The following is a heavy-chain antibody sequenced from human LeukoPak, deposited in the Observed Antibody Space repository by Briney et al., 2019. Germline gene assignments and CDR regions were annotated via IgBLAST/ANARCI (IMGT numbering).Heavy chain of an antibody. V-gene: IGHV5-51*01. CDR1: GYSFTSYW. CDR2: IYPGDSDT. J-gene: IGHJ4*02. D-gene: IGHD2-2*01. Sequence: KFGESLKISCKGSGYSFTSYWIGWVRQMPGKGLGWMGIIYPGDSDTRYSPSFQGQVTISADKSISTAYLQWSSLKASDTAMYYCARRPGWYCSSTSCHFDYWGQGTLVTVSS. CDR3: ARRPGWYCSSTSCHFDY.